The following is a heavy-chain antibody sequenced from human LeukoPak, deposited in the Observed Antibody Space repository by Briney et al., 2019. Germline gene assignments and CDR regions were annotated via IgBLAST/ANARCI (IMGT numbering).Heavy chain of an antibody. CDR1: GYSYTSYW. CDR3: ARHSYDSSDFHYMDV. Sequence: GESLKISCKGSGYSYTSYWIAWVRQMPGKGLEWMGIIFPGDSDTTYSPSFQGQVTISADKSISTAYLQWSTLRASDTAIYYCARHSYDSSDFHYMDVWGKGTTVTISS. J-gene: IGHJ6*03. CDR2: IFPGDSDT. V-gene: IGHV5-51*01. D-gene: IGHD3-22*01.